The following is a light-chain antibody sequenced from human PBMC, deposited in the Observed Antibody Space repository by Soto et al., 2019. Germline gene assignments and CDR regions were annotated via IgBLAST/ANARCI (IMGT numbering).Light chain of an antibody. J-gene: IGKJ3*01. CDR2: AAS. CDR1: QNIINY. Sequence: DIQMPQSPSSLSASVGDRVTITCRASQNIINYINWYQQKPGKAPKLLIYAASSLQSGVPSRFSGSRSGTDFTLIITSLQPEDFATYYCQQSYNFPSTFGPGTKVDVK. CDR3: QQSYNFPST. V-gene: IGKV1-39*01.